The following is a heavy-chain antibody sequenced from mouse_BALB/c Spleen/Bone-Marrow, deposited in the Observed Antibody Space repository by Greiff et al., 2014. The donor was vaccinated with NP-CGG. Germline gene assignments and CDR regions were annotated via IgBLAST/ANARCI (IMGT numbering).Heavy chain of an antibody. Sequence: EVQLQQSGAELVKPGASVKLSCTASGFNIKDTYMHWVKQRPEQGLEWIGRIDPANGNTKYDPKLQGKATITADTSSNTAYLQLSSLTSEDTAVYYCAAYYYGSSQFAYWGQGTLVTVSA. V-gene: IGHV14-3*02. CDR1: GFNIKDTY. D-gene: IGHD1-1*01. CDR3: AAYYYGSSQFAY. CDR2: IDPANGNT. J-gene: IGHJ3*01.